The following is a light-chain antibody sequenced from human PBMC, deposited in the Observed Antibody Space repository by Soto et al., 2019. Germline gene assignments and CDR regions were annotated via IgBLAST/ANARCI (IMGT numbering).Light chain of an antibody. CDR2: GAS. J-gene: IGKJ5*01. CDR3: QQYGSSIT. Sequence: EIVMTRSPGTLSGSPGERVTLSCRASQSVSSYLAWYQQKPGQAPRLLTYGASSRATGIPDRFSGGGSGTDFTLTVTRLEPEDFAVYYCQQYGSSITFGQGTRLEIK. CDR1: QSVSSY. V-gene: IGKV3-20*01.